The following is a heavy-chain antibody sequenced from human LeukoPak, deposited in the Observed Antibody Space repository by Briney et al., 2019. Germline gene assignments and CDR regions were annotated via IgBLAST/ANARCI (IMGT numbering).Heavy chain of an antibody. V-gene: IGHV3-23*01. CDR1: GFTFSSYS. CDR2: ISGSGGST. J-gene: IGHJ4*02. D-gene: IGHD2-15*01. Sequence: GGSLRLSCAASGFTFSSYSMNWVRQAPGKGLEWVSAISGSGGSTYYADSVKGRFTISRDNSKNTLYLQMNSLRAEDTAVYYCAKGWTFDVVVVAATIDYWGQGTLVTVSS. CDR3: AKGWTFDVVVVAATIDY.